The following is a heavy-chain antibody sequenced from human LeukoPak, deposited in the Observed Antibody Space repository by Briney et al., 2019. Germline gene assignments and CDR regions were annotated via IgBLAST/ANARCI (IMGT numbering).Heavy chain of an antibody. Sequence: PSETLSLTCTVSGGSISSYYWSWVRQPAGKGLQWIGRLHTSGSTNYSPSLGSRVTISVDTSENQFSLKLRSMTAADTAVYYCARDRGGIVGDTNAFDIWGQGTMVTVSS. CDR1: GGSISSYY. CDR3: ARDRGGIVGDTNAFDI. J-gene: IGHJ3*02. V-gene: IGHV4-4*07. CDR2: LHTSGST. D-gene: IGHD1-26*01.